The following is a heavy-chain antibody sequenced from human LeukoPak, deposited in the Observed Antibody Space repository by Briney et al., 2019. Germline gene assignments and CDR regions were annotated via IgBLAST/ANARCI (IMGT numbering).Heavy chain of an antibody. V-gene: IGHV4-59*01. J-gene: IGHJ4*02. CDR1: GGSISNYY. CDR3: ARVRYCSTNRCYDREFDN. Sequence: SETLSLTCTVSGGSISNYYWSWIRQPPGKGLGWIGYIYYSGNTNYNPSPKSRVTISVDTSKNQFSLKLNSVTAADTAVYYCARVRYCSTNRCYDREFDNWGQGTLVTVSS. D-gene: IGHD2-2*01. CDR2: IYYSGNT.